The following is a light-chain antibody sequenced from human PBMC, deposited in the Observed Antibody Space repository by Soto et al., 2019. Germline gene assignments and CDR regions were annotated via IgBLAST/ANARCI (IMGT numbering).Light chain of an antibody. V-gene: IGKV3D-15*01. Sequence: EVVMTQSPATLSVSPGERATLFCWASQTINDNVAWYQQKPGQAHRLLMYGATTRATDIPARFSGGQSGTEFTRSVISLQSEDSAVDSCQRYHQWPPGTVGGGTKVELK. CDR2: GAT. J-gene: IGKJ4*01. CDR1: QTINDN. CDR3: QRYHQWPPGT.